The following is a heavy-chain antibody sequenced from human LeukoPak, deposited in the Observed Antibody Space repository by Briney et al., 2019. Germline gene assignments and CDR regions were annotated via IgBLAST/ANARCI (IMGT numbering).Heavy chain of an antibody. D-gene: IGHD1-26*01. CDR1: GGSISSYY. J-gene: IGHJ5*02. CDR2: IYTSGST. V-gene: IGHV4-4*07. CDR3: ARENSFGIVGAAVRVHWFDP. Sequence: PSETLSLTCTVSGGSISSYYWSWIRQPAGKGLEWIGRIYTSGSTNYNPSLKSRVTMSVDTSKNQFSLKLSSVTAADTAMYYCARENSFGIVGAAVRVHWFDPWGQGTLVTVSS.